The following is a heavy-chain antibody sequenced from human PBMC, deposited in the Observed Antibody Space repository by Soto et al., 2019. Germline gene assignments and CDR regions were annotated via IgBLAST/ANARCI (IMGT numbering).Heavy chain of an antibody. CDR1: GFNFNTYW. J-gene: IGHJ4*02. D-gene: IGHD1-1*01. CDR3: ASGGVAGAGTYLNDF. V-gene: IGHV3-74*01. Sequence: EVQLVESGGGLVQPGGSLRLSCAASGFNFNTYWMHWVRHAPGKGLVWVSRINNDASSTSYADSVKGRLTVSRDNAKNTLDLHLYNLRAEDTAVYYCASGGVAGAGTYLNDFLGRGTLVTVSS. CDR2: INNDASST.